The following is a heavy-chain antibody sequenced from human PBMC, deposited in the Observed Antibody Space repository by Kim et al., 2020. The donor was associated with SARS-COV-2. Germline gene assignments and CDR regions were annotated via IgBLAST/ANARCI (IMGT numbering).Heavy chain of an antibody. V-gene: IGHV3-30-3*01. Sequence: GGSLRLSCAASGFTFSSYAMHWVRQAPGKGLEWVAVISYDGSNKYYADSVKGRFTISRDNSKNTLYLQMNSLRAEDTAVYYCARDYVATMIVVVISRYYYYGMDVWGQGTTVTVSS. CDR2: ISYDGSNK. J-gene: IGHJ6*02. CDR3: ARDYVATMIVVVISRYYYYGMDV. D-gene: IGHD3-22*01. CDR1: GFTFSSYA.